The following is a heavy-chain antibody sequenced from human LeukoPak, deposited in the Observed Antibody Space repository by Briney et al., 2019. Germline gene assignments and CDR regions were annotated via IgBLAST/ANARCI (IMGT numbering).Heavy chain of an antibody. D-gene: IGHD6-13*01. V-gene: IGHV1-2*06. CDR2: INPNSGGT. CDR1: GYTFTGYY. CDR3: ARSHRRLAAAHFHYYYYMDV. J-gene: IGHJ6*03. Sequence: GASVKVSCKASGYTFTGYYMHWVRQAPGQGLEWMGRINPNSGGTNYAQKVQGRVTMTRDTSISTAYMELSRLGSDDTAVYYCARSHRRLAAAHFHYYYYMDVWGKGTTVTVSS.